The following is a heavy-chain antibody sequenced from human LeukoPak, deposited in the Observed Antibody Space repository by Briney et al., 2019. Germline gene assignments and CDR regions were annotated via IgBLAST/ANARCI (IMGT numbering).Heavy chain of an antibody. CDR1: GYTFTGYY. Sequence: ASVKVSCKASGYTFTGYYMHWVRQAPGQGLEWMGWINPNSGGTSYARKFQGRVTMTRDTSISTAYMELSRLRSDDTAVYYCARVGDYYDSSGDFDYWGQGTLVTVSS. D-gene: IGHD3-22*01. V-gene: IGHV1-2*02. CDR3: ARVGDYYDSSGDFDY. CDR2: INPNSGGT. J-gene: IGHJ4*02.